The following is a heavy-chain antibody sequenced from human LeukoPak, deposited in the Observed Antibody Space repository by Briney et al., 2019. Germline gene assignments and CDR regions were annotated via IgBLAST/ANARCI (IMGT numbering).Heavy chain of an antibody. CDR3: ARGEDYVDFGDYFDY. V-gene: IGHV3-30*04. J-gene: IGHJ4*02. CDR1: GFSFSYYA. Sequence: PGRSLRLSCAASGFSFSYYAMHWVRQAPGKGLEWVAIISYDGRNKYYADSVKGRFTISRDNSKNTLYLQMNSLRPEDTAVYYCARGEDYVDFGDYFDYWGQGTLATVSS. CDR2: ISYDGRNK. D-gene: IGHD4-17*01.